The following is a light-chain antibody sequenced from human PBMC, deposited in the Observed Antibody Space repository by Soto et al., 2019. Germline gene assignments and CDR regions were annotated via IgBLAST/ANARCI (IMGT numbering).Light chain of an antibody. J-gene: IGKJ1*01. CDR2: GAS. Sequence: EIVMTQSPATRSVSPGERATLSCRASQSVSGNLAWYQQKPGQAPRLLIYGASTRATGIPARFSGSGSGTELTLTISSLQSEDFAVYYCQQYNNWPPTFGQGTKVEIK. CDR3: QQYNNWPPT. CDR1: QSVSGN. V-gene: IGKV3D-15*01.